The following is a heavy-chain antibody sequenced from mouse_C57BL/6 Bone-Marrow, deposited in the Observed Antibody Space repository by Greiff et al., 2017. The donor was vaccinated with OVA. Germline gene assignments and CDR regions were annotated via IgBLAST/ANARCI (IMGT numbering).Heavy chain of an antibody. Sequence: EVQLQQSGAELARPGASVKLSCTASGFNIKDDYMHWVKQRPEQGLEWIGWIDPENGDTEYASKFQGKATITADTSSNTAYLQLSSLTSEDTAVYYCTSYGNLDYWGQGTTLTVSS. CDR3: TSYGNLDY. V-gene: IGHV14-4*01. D-gene: IGHD2-1*01. J-gene: IGHJ2*01. CDR1: GFNIKDDY. CDR2: IDPENGDT.